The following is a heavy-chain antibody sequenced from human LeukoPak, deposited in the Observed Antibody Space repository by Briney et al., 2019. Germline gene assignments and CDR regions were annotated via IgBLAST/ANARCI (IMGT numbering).Heavy chain of an antibody. CDR1: GFTFSSYG. Sequence: GGSLRLSCAASGFTFSSYGMSWVRQAPGKGLEWVTNIKQDGGEIYYVDSVKGRFSISRDDCKNTLYLQMNNLRAEDTAVYYCARVGLDILTGYFYYYYTDVWGKGTTVTVSS. CDR2: IKQDGGEI. V-gene: IGHV3-7*01. D-gene: IGHD3-9*01. CDR3: ARVGLDILTGYFYYYYTDV. J-gene: IGHJ6*03.